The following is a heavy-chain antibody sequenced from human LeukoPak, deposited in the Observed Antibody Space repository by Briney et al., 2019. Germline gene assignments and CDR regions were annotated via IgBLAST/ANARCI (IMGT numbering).Heavy chain of an antibody. D-gene: IGHD6-13*01. CDR3: ARAPRNSSTMLDF. V-gene: IGHV1-46*01. CDR2: INPDDGSI. Sequence: AASVKVSCKASGYTFTSYWIQWVRQAPGQGLEWMGLINPDDGSIAYAHRFQGRVIMTRDTSTSTVYMDLSSLRSEDTAVYHCARAPRNSSTMLDFWGQGTLVTISS. CDR1: GYTFTSYW. J-gene: IGHJ4*02.